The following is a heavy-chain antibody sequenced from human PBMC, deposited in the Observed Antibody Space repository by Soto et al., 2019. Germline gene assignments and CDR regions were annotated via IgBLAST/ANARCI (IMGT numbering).Heavy chain of an antibody. CDR1: GDSIGTSH. CDR3: ARTTAVPNTLRSRYFFDY. J-gene: IGHJ4*02. CDR2: VYYSGTT. V-gene: IGHV4-59*01. Sequence: SETLSLTCTVSGDSIGTSHWSWIRQPPGKRLEWIGYVYYSGTTNYNPSLKSRVTISVDLSKNRFSLRLSSVTTADTALYYCARTTAVPNTLRSRYFFDYWGQGTLVTVSS. D-gene: IGHD4-17*01.